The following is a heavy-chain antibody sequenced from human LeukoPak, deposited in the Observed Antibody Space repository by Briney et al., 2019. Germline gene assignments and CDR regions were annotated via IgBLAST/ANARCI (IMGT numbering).Heavy chain of an antibody. CDR2: ISGSGGST. J-gene: IGHJ4*02. CDR1: GFTFSSYA. V-gene: IGHV3-23*01. CDR3: AKDRSCTNDICHGDFDY. D-gene: IGHD2-8*01. Sequence: AGGSLRLSCAASGFTFSSYAVSWVRQAPGKGLEWVSSISGSGGSTYSADSVKGRFTISRDNSKNTLYQQMSSLRAEDTALYYCAKDRSCTNDICHGDFDYWGQGTLVTVSS.